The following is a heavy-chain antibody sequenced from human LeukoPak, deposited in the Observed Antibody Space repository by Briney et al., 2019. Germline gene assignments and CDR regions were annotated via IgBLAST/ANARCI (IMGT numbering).Heavy chain of an antibody. Sequence: GESLQISCKGSEYDFANYWIGWVRQLPGKGLEWMGIVYPAGSRIHYSPSFQGQVTMSVERSISTAYLQWTSLKASDTAMYFCARRKFSYTWFDPWGQGTLVTVSS. D-gene: IGHD1-14*01. CDR2: VYPAGSRI. CDR3: ARRKFSYTWFDP. V-gene: IGHV5-51*01. J-gene: IGHJ5*02. CDR1: EYDFANYW.